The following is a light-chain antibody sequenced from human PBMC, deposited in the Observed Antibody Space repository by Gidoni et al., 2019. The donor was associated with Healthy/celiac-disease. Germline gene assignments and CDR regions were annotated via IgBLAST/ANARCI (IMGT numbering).Light chain of an antibody. CDR2: AAS. Sequence: AIRMTQSPSSFSASTGDRVTITCPASQGISSYLAWYQQKPGKAPKLLIYAASTFQSGVPSRFSGSGSGTDFTLTISCLQSEDFATYYCQQYYSYPLTFGGXTKVEIK. CDR3: QQYYSYPLT. V-gene: IGKV1-8*01. J-gene: IGKJ4*01. CDR1: QGISSY.